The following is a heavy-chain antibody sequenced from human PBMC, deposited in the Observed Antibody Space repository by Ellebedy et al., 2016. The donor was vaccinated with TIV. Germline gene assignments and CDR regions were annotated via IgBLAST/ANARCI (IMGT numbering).Heavy chain of an antibody. CDR2: IDWNYDK. D-gene: IGHD7-27*01. Sequence: SGPTLVKPTQTLTLTCPFSGFSLDTSGVSVSWIRQPPGKALESLALIDWNYDKFYTSSLKTRHIISKDTPKNQVALTMTNMDPTDTATYYCVRIWGRSPPVWGQGALVTVSS. V-gene: IGHV2-70*13. CDR3: VRIWGRSPPV. J-gene: IGHJ4*02. CDR1: GFSLDTSGVS.